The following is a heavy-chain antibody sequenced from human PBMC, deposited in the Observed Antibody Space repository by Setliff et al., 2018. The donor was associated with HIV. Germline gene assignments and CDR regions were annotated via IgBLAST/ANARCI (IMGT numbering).Heavy chain of an antibody. CDR2: FFPGGST. CDR1: GGSTSSYY. CDR3: ARGVRGTQVLATIGGEDYFYYYMDI. Sequence: SETLSLTCTVSGGSTSSYYWNWLRQPAGKGLEWIGRFFPGGSTNYNPSLNSRVSMSVDTSNNQFSLKLTSMTAADTAVYYCARGVRGTQVLATIGGEDYFYYYMDIWGKGTTVTVSS. D-gene: IGHD5-12*01. V-gene: IGHV4-4*07. J-gene: IGHJ6*03.